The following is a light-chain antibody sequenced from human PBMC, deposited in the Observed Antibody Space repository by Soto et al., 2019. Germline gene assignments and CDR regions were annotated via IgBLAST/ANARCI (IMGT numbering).Light chain of an antibody. J-gene: IGKJ2*01. Sequence: DIQMTQSPSPLSASVGDRVTITCRASQSMSNYLNWYQHKPGKAPKVLIYAASTLQSGVPSRFSGRGSGTDFTLTISSLQPEDFATYHCQHSYSTPYTFGQGTKLEIK. CDR2: AAS. CDR1: QSMSNY. V-gene: IGKV1-39*01. CDR3: QHSYSTPYT.